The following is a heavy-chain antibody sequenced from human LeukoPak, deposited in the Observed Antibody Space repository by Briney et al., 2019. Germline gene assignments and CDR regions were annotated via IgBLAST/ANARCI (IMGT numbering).Heavy chain of an antibody. CDR3: ARGVQTTGVFDY. V-gene: IGHV1-2*06. J-gene: IGHJ4*02. D-gene: IGHD2-8*01. CDR1: GYTFTDYY. Sequence: ASVKVSCNASGYTFTDYYMHWVRQAPGQGLEWMGRIKPNSGDTNYAQKFQGRVTMTRDTSINTAYMELSRLKSDDTAVYYCARGVQTTGVFDYWDRGTLVTVSS. CDR2: IKPNSGDT.